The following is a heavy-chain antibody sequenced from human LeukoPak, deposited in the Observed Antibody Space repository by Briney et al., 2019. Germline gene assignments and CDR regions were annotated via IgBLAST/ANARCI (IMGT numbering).Heavy chain of an antibody. CDR1: GFTFSSYS. Sequence: PGGSLRLSCAASGFTFSSYSMNWVRQAPGKGLEWVSSISSSSSYIYYADSVKGRFTISRDNAKNSLYLQMNSLRAEDTAVYYCAMGRYYYYGMDVWGQGTTVTVSS. J-gene: IGHJ6*02. CDR2: ISSSSSYI. CDR3: AMGRYYYYGMDV. V-gene: IGHV3-21*01. D-gene: IGHD3-10*01.